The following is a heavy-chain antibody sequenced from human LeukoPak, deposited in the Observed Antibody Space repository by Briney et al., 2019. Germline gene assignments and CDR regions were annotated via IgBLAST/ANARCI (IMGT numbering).Heavy chain of an antibody. D-gene: IGHD6-19*01. V-gene: IGHV3-53*01. CDR1: GFTVSSNY. Sequence: PGGSLRLSCAASGFTVSSNYMSWVRQAPGKGLEWVSVIYSGGSTYYADSVKGRFTISRGNSKNTLYLQMNSLRAEDTAVYYCARGGGGSSGWYYYYYYYMDVWGKGTTVTVSS. CDR3: ARGGGGSSGWYYYYYYYMDV. CDR2: IYSGGST. J-gene: IGHJ6*03.